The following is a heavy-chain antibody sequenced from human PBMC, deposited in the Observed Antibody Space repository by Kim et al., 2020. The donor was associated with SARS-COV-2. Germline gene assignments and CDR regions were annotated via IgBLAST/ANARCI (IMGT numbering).Heavy chain of an antibody. J-gene: IGHJ6*03. CDR3: ARDLDSSGYYFYYYYYMDV. CDR2: ISSSSSYI. D-gene: IGHD3-22*01. CDR1: GFTFSSYS. Sequence: GGSLRLSCAASGFTFSSYSMNWVRQAPGKGLEWVSSISSSSSYIYYADSVKGRFTISRDNAKNSLYLQMNSLRAEDTAVYYCARDLDSSGYYFYYYYYMDVWDKGTTVTVSS. V-gene: IGHV3-21*01.